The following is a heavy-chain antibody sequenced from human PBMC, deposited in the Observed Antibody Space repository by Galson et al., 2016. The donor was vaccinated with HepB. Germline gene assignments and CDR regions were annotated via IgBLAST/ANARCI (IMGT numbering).Heavy chain of an antibody. J-gene: IGHJ4*02. V-gene: IGHV3-7*03. CDR1: GFTFSSYW. CDR3: VRYVGGGHFDY. Sequence: SLRLSCAASGFTFSSYWLSWVRQAPGKGLEWVADIKQDESEKYYLDSVKGRFTISRDNAKNSLYLQMNSLRAEDTAVYYCVRYVGGGHFDYWGQGTLVTVSS. D-gene: IGHD3-16*01. CDR2: IKQDESEK.